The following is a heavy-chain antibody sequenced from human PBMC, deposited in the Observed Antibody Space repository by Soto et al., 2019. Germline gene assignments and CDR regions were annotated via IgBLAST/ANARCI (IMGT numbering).Heavy chain of an antibody. V-gene: IGHV1-69*06. CDR2: IVPMFGTS. CDR1: GGTSTRYA. CDR3: NRGSEYDFWSGYL. D-gene: IGHD3-3*01. Sequence: QERLVQSGAEVRKPGSSVKVSCKVTGGTSTRYAINWVRQAPGQGLEWMGGIVPMFGTSKYAQKFQGRVTITADTSTNLAYMELRSLRSEDTAAYYCNRGSEYDFWSGYLWGQGTLVSVSS. J-gene: IGHJ4*02.